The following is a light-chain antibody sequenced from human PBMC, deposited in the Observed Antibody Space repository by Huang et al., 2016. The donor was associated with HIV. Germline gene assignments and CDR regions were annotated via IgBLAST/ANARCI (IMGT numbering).Light chain of an antibody. CDR2: GAS. J-gene: IGKJ2*01. Sequence: EIILTQSPATLSLYPGAIATLSCRACQSVSASNLAWYQPKLGQDPRLLISGASTRATCIADRFIASGSGTDCTLTISRLVPVYFAVYYCQHYGTLFTFGQGTEVEIK. CDR3: QHYGTLFT. CDR1: QSVSASN. V-gene: IGKV3-20*01.